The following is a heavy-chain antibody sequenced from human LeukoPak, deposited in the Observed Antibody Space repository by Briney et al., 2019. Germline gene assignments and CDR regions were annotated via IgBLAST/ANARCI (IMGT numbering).Heavy chain of an antibody. CDR2: IQNDVNNI. Sequence: GGSLRLSCAASGFTFSAYWMHWVRQAPGKGLMWVSLIQNDVNNINYADSVKGRLTISRDNAKSTLYLQMNSLRAEDTAVYYCAGERYGGGALDIWGQGTMVTVSS. D-gene: IGHD3-10*01. CDR1: GFTFSAYW. J-gene: IGHJ3*02. CDR3: AGERYGGGALDI. V-gene: IGHV3-74*01.